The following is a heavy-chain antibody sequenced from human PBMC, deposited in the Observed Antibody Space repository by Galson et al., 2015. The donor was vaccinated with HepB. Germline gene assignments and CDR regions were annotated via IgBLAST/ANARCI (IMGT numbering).Heavy chain of an antibody. CDR3: AKERGSITMIVVITD. CDR1: GFTFSSYA. CDR2: ISGSGGTT. Sequence: SLRLSCAASGFTFSSYAMTWVRQAPGKGLEWVSGISGSGGTTYYADSVKGRFTISRDNSKNTLYLQMNSLRVEDTAVYYCAKERGSITMIVVITDWGQGTLVTVSS. V-gene: IGHV3-23*01. D-gene: IGHD3-22*01. J-gene: IGHJ4*02.